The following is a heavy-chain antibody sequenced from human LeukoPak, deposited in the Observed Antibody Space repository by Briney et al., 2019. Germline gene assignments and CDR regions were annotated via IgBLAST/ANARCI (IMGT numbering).Heavy chain of an antibody. V-gene: IGHV3-66*01. D-gene: IGHD3-10*01. CDR3: AKVGYYGSGSEAFDI. CDR2: IYSGGST. J-gene: IGHJ3*02. Sequence: GGSLRLSCAVFGFTVSSNYMNWVRQAPGKGLEWVSVIYSGGSTYYADSVKGRFTISRDNSKNTLYLQMNSLRAEDTAVYYCAKVGYYGSGSEAFDIWGQGTMVTVSS. CDR1: GFTVSSNY.